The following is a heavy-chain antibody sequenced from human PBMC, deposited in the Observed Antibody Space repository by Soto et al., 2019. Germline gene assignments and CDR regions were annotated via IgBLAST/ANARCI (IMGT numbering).Heavy chain of an antibody. D-gene: IGHD2-15*01. CDR1: GDSVSSNSAA. J-gene: IGHJ5*02. CDR2: TYYRSKWYN. Sequence: SQTLSLTCAISGDSVSSNSAAWNWIRQSPSRGLEWLGRTYYRSKWYNDYAVSVKSRITINPDTSKNQFSLQLNSVTPEDTAVYYCAGVLYFCGGSCHSFDPWGQGTLVTLSS. CDR3: AGVLYFCGGSCHSFDP. V-gene: IGHV6-1*01.